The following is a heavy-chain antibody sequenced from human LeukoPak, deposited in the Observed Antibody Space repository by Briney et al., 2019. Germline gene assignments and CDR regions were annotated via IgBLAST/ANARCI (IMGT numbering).Heavy chain of an antibody. CDR3: ARDYGGNSGY. V-gene: IGHV3-66*01. CDR1: GFTFSSYA. CDR2: IYSGGST. J-gene: IGHJ4*02. D-gene: IGHD4-23*01. Sequence: GGSLRLSCAASGFTFSSYAMNWVRQAPGKGLEWVSIIYSGGSTYYADSVKGRFTISRDNAKNSLYLQMNSLRAEDTAVYYCARDYGGNSGYWGQGTLVTVSS.